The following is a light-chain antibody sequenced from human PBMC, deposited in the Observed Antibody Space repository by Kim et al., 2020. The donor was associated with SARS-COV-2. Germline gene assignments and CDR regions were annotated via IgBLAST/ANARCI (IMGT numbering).Light chain of an antibody. CDR3: TSYSSSGAWV. CDR1: SNDIGGYNY. J-gene: IGLJ3*02. CDR2: DVT. Sequence: GHSINISCTGSSNDIGGYNYVSWFHQHPGKAPKLMIYDVTKWPSVISNRFSGSKSGNTASLTISALLAEDEADYYCTSYSSSGAWVFGGGTQLTVL. V-gene: IGLV2-14*03.